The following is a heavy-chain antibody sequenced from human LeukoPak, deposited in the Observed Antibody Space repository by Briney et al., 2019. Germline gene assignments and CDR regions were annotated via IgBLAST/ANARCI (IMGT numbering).Heavy chain of an antibody. V-gene: IGHV4-61*02. CDR2: IYTSGST. J-gene: IGHJ4*02. CDR1: GGSISSGSYY. CDR3: ARGSSGYYYEYYFDY. D-gene: IGHD3-22*01. Sequence: SQTLSLTCTVSGGSISSGSYYWSWIRQPAGKGLEWIGRIYTSGSTNYNPSLKRRVTISVDTSKNQFSLKLSSVTAADTAVYYCARGSSGYYYEYYFDYWGQGTLVTVSS.